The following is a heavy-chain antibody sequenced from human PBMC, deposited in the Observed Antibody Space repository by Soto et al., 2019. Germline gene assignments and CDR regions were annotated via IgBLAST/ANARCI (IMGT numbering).Heavy chain of an antibody. CDR1: GFTFSSYA. Sequence: LRLSCAASGFTFSSYAMHWVRQAPGKGLEWVAVISYDGSNKYYADSVKGRFTISRDNSKNTLYLQMNSLRAEDTAAYYCAKEGDLHDFWSGYGLDVWGQGTTVTVSS. V-gene: IGHV3-30-3*01. D-gene: IGHD3-3*01. J-gene: IGHJ6*02. CDR3: AKEGDLHDFWSGYGLDV. CDR2: ISYDGSNK.